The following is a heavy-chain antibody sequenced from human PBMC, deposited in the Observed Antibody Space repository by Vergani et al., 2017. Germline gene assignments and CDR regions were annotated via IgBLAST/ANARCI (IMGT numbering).Heavy chain of an antibody. V-gene: IGHV4-4*08. D-gene: IGHD1-26*01. CDR3: AGRPVVGRTSLDL. CDR1: GFSFNSYW. CDR2: RYSSGNS. Sequence: VHLAESGGGFFQPGGSLRLSCSASGFSFNSYWMHWVRQPPGKGLEWIATRYSSGNSDFNPSLRSRVSISVDASKSQFFLKLTSVTVADTAVYYCAGRPVVGRTSLDLWGPGTLVRVSS. J-gene: IGHJ5*02.